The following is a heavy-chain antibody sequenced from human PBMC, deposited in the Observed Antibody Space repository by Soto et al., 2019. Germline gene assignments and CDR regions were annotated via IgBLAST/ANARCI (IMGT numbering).Heavy chain of an antibody. Sequence: GGSLRLSCVASGFTFSSYGMHLVRQAPGKGLEWVAVIWYGGGTKYYADSVKGRFTISRDNSKNTLYLQMNSLRAEDTAVYYCAKHLSGLGAFDIWGQGTMVTVSS. CDR3: AKHLSGLGAFDI. J-gene: IGHJ3*02. CDR2: IWYGGGTK. D-gene: IGHD5-12*01. CDR1: GFTFSSYG. V-gene: IGHV3-33*06.